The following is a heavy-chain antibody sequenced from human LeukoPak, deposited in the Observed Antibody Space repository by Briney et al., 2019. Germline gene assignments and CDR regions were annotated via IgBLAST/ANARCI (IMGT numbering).Heavy chain of an antibody. J-gene: IGHJ4*02. CDR3: ARHDCSGCSCYSDY. Sequence: SETLSLTCTVSGGSISNTYWTWIRQPAGKGLEWIGRIYSSGNTKYNPSLKSRVTMSVDTSKNQFSLKLSSVTAADTALYYCARHDCSGCSCYSDYWGQGTLVTVSS. D-gene: IGHD2-15*01. V-gene: IGHV4-4*07. CDR2: IYSSGNT. CDR1: GGSISNTY.